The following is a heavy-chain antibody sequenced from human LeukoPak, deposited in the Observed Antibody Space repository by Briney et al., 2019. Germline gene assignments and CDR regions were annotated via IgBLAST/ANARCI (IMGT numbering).Heavy chain of an antibody. CDR1: GYTFTSYY. CDR2: INPSGGST. CDR3: ARGGVYYDILTGYYLFYY. D-gene: IGHD3-9*01. J-gene: IGHJ4*02. Sequence: EASVKVSCKASGYTFTSYYMHWVRQAPGQGLEWMGIINPSGGSTSYAQKFQGRVTMTRDTSISTAYMELSSLRSEDTAVYYCARGGVYYDILTGYYLFYYWGQGTLVTVSS. V-gene: IGHV1-46*01.